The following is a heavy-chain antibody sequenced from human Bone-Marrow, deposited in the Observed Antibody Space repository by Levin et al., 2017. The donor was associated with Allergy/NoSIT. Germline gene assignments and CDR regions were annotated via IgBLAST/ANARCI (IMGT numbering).Heavy chain of an antibody. CDR1: GYRFTSYW. V-gene: IGHV5-51*01. CDR3: ARGDFWTGHYYYGMEV. CDR2: IYPGDSET. J-gene: IGHJ6*01. D-gene: IGHD3/OR15-3a*01. Sequence: GGSLRLSCQGSGYRFTSYWIGWVRQMPGKGLEWMGIIYPGDSETKYSPSFQGQVTISADKSTSTAYLEWSSLKASDTAIYYCARGDFWTGHYYYGMEVWGQGTTVTVSS.